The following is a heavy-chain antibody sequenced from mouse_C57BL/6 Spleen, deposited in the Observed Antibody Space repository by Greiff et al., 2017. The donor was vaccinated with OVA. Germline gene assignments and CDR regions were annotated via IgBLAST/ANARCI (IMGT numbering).Heavy chain of an antibody. CDR1: GYSITSGYY. CDR2: ISYDGSN. V-gene: IGHV3-6*01. D-gene: IGHD3-3*01. Sequence: EVQLVESGPGLVKPSQSLSLTCSVTGYSITSGYYWNWIRQFPGNKLEWMGYISYDGSNNYNPSLKNRISITRDTSKNQFFLKLNSVTTEDTAAYYCARGGTRCHFECRGQGTTLTVAS. CDR3: ARGGTRCHFEC. J-gene: IGHJ2*01.